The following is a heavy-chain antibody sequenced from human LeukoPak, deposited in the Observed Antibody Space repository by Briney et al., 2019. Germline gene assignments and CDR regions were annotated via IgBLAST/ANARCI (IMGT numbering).Heavy chain of an antibody. D-gene: IGHD2-15*01. J-gene: IGHJ6*03. Sequence: PGGSLRLSCAASGFTFSSYSMNWVRQAPGKGLEWVSSISSSSSYIYYADSVKGRFTISRDNAKNSLYLQMNSLRAEDTAVYYCAREECFGSRCYSSNPTWYFYYMDVWGKGTTVTVSS. V-gene: IGHV3-21*01. CDR3: AREECFGSRCYSSNPTWYFYYMDV. CDR1: GFTFSSYS. CDR2: ISSSSSYI.